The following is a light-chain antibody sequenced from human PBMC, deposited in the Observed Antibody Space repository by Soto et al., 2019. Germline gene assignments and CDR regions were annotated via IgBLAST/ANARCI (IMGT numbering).Light chain of an antibody. V-gene: IGKV1-9*01. CDR2: AAS. CDR3: QQLNSYPWT. Sequence: IQLTQSPSSLSASVGDRVTITCRASQGISSYLAWYQQKPGKAPKLLIYAASTLYSGVPSRFSGSGSGTDFTLTISSLQPVDFATYYCQQLNSYPWTFGQGTKVEIK. J-gene: IGKJ1*01. CDR1: QGISSY.